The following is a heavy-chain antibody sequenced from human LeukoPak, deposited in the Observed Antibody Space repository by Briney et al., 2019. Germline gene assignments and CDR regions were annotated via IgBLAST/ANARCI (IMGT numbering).Heavy chain of an antibody. CDR3: AIWASDNN. V-gene: IGHV3-7*01. D-gene: IGHD5-24*01. CDR2: RDTSGSQK. J-gene: IGHJ4*02. Sequence: PGGSLRLSRPASGSSFNWSWMNWVRHLPGEGLGWVANRDTSGSQKRYVDSVKGRFTISKDNSGTSFYLEMNSLTADDTARYYGAIWASDNNWGQGTLVTVSS. CDR1: GSSFNWSW.